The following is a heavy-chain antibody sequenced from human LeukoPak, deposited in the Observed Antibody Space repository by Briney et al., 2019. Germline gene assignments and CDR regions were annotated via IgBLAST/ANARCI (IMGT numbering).Heavy chain of an antibody. CDR2: INPNSGGT. D-gene: IGHD2-21*01. Sequence: GASVKVSCKASGYTFTGYYMHWVRQAPGQGLEWMGWINPNSGGTNYAQKFQGRVTMTRDTSISTAYMELSRLRSDGTAVYYCARARFLFLQPEIDYWGQGTLVTVSS. J-gene: IGHJ4*02. V-gene: IGHV1-2*02. CDR3: ARARFLFLQPEIDY. CDR1: GYTFTGYY.